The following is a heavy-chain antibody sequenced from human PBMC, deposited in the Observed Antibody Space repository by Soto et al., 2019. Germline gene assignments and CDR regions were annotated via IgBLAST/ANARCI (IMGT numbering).Heavy chain of an antibody. CDR2: IIPIFGTA. J-gene: IGHJ3*02. V-gene: IGHV1-69*06. CDR1: GGTFSSYA. D-gene: IGHD4-17*01. CDR3: ARDGTVTNSRGKAFDI. Sequence: SVKVSCKASGGTFSSYAISWVRQAPGQGLEWMGGIIPIFGTANYAQKFQGRVTITADKSTSTAYMELSSLRSEDTAVYYCARDGTVTNSRGKAFDIWGQGTMVTVSS.